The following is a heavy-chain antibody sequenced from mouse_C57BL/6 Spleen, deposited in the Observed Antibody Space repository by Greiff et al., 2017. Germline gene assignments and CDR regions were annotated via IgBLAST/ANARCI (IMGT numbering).Heavy chain of an antibody. CDR3: ASFYYDYDRGFAY. CDR2: ISYDGSN. V-gene: IGHV3-6*01. Sequence: VQLQQSGPGLVKPSQSLSLTCSVTGYSITSGYYWNWIRQFPGNKLEWMGYISYDGSNNYNPSLKNRISITRDTSKNQFFLKLNSVTTEDTATYYCASFYYDYDRGFAYWGQGTLVTVSA. D-gene: IGHD2-4*01. CDR1: GYSITSGYY. J-gene: IGHJ3*01.